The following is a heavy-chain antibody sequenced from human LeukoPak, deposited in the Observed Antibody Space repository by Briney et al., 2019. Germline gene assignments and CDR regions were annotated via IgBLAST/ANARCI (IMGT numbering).Heavy chain of an antibody. CDR2: MNPNSGNT. Sequence: ASVTVSCKASGYTFTSYDINWVRQATGQGLEWMGWMNPNSGNTGLAQKFQGRVTLTRDTSLSTAYMELSNLRSDDTAVYYCARDEVVAAPNYFGMVVWGQGTTVSVSS. CDR1: GYTFTSYD. D-gene: IGHD2-15*01. J-gene: IGHJ6*02. CDR3: ARDEVVAAPNYFGMVV. V-gene: IGHV1-8*01.